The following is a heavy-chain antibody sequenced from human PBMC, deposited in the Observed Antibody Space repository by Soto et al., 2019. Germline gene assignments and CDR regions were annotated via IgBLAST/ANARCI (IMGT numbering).Heavy chain of an antibody. CDR2: IYYSGST. D-gene: IGHD1-26*01. CDR3: ARHSAPHPRPHSGSLCAFDI. Sequence: SETLSLTCTVSGGSISSSSYYWGWIRQPPGKGLEWIGSIYYSGSTYYNPSLKSRVTISVDTSKNQFSLKLSSVTAADTAVYYCARHSAPHPRPHSGSLCAFDIWGQGTMVTVSS. CDR1: GGSISSSSYY. V-gene: IGHV4-39*01. J-gene: IGHJ3*02.